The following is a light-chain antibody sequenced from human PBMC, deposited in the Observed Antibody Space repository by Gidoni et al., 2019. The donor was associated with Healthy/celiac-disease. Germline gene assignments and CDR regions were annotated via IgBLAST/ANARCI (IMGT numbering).Light chain of an antibody. CDR1: QGVSSSY. J-gene: IGKJ1*01. V-gene: IGKV3-20*01. CDR2: GAS. Sequence: ETVLTHSTATLSLSPGERATLSHGASQGVSSSYLAWYQKKPGQAPRLLIYGASSRATGIPDRFRGSGSGTEFTLTISSLEPENFAVYYCQQYGSSRTFGQGTKVEIK. CDR3: QQYGSSRT.